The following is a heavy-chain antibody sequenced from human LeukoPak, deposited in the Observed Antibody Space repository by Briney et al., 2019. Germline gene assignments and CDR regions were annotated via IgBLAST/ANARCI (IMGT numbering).Heavy chain of an antibody. Sequence: GESLKISCKGSGYSFTSYWIGWVRQVPGKGLEWMGIIYPGDSDTRYSPSFQGQVTISADKSISTAYLQWSSLKASGTAMYYCATIVYGSGIYDAFDIWGQGTMVTVSS. CDR3: ATIVYGSGIYDAFDI. V-gene: IGHV5-51*01. CDR2: IYPGDSDT. D-gene: IGHD3-10*01. J-gene: IGHJ3*02. CDR1: GYSFTSYW.